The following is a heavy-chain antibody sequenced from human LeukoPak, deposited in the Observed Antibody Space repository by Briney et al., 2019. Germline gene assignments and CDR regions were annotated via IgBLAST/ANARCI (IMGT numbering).Heavy chain of an antibody. CDR3: AKDQAHYFDSSGTNWFGP. J-gene: IGHJ5*02. D-gene: IGHD3-22*01. Sequence: GGSLRLSCAASGFTFSSYAMSWVRQAPGKGLEWVSAISGSGNNTYYADSVRGRFTISRDNSKNTLYLQMNSLRAEDTAVYYCAKDQAHYFDSSGTNWFGPWGQGTLVTVSS. CDR2: ISGSGNNT. CDR1: GFTFSSYA. V-gene: IGHV3-23*01.